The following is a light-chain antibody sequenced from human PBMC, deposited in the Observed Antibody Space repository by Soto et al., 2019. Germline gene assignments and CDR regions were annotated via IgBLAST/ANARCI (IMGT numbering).Light chain of an antibody. V-gene: IGLV2-14*01. J-gene: IGLJ2*01. Sequence: QSALTQPASVSGSPGQSITISCTGTSSDVAGYNHVSWYQHHPGKAPKLMIYEVTKRPSGVSNRFSGSKSGDTASLTISGLQAEDEADYYCASWDDNLSGVVFGGGTKVTVL. CDR1: SSDVAGYNH. CDR2: EVT. CDR3: ASWDDNLSGVV.